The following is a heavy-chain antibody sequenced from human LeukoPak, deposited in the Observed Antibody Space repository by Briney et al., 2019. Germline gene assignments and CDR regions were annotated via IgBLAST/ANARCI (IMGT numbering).Heavy chain of an antibody. CDR1: GYTFTGYY. V-gene: IGHV1-2*02. Sequence: ASVKVSCKASGYTFTGYYMHWVRQAPGQGLEWMGWINPNSGGTNYAQKFQGRVTMTRDTSISTAYMELRSLRSDDTAVYYCGRMSYYYYYMDVWGKGTTVTISS. CDR3: GRMSYYYYYMDV. J-gene: IGHJ6*03. CDR2: INPNSGGT.